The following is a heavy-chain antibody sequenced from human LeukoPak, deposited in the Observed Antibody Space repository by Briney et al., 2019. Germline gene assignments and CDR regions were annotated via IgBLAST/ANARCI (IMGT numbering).Heavy chain of an antibody. J-gene: IGHJ4*02. D-gene: IGHD3-10*01. CDR1: GGSISTYY. CDR2: INHSGST. V-gene: IGHV4-34*01. Sequence: PSETLSLTCTVSGGSISTYYWSWIRQPPGKGLEWIGEINHSGSTNYNPSLKSRVTISVDTSKSQFSLKLSSVTAADTAVFYCARGGGYYGSGSYNYWGQGTLVTVSS. CDR3: ARGGGYYGSGSYNY.